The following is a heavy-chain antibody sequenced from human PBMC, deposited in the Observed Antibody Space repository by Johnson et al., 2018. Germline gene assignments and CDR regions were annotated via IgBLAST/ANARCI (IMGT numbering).Heavy chain of an antibody. V-gene: IGHV3-30*18. CDR3: AKDLSFGLVNYYYMDV. CDR2: ISYDGSNK. Sequence: QVQLVGSGGGVVQPGRSLRLSCAASGFTFSSYGMHWVRQAPGKGLEWVAVISYDGSNKYYADSVKGRFTISRDNSKTTLYLQMNSLRAEDTAVYYCAKDLSFGLVNYYYMDVWGKGTTVTVSS. J-gene: IGHJ6*03. CDR1: GFTFSSYG. D-gene: IGHD6-19*01.